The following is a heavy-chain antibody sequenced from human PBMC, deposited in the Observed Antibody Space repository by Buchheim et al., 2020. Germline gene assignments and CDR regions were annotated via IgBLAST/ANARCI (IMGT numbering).Heavy chain of an antibody. CDR1: GGSISSYY. CDR2: IYYSGST. J-gene: IGHJ6*02. V-gene: IGHV4-59*01. D-gene: IGHD4-17*01. Sequence: QVQLQESGPGLVKPSETLSLTCTVSGGSISSYYWSWIRQPPGKGLEWIGYIYYSGSTNYNPSLKSRVTISVDTSKNQFSLKLSSVTAADTAVYYCARVTYGVYYYYYGMDVWGQGTT. CDR3: ARVTYGVYYYYYGMDV.